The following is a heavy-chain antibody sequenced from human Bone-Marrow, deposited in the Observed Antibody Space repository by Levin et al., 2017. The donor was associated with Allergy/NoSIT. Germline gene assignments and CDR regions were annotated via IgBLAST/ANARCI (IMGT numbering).Heavy chain of an antibody. J-gene: IGHJ3*02. D-gene: IGHD2-15*01. CDR1: GFTFSNAW. CDR2: IKSKTDGGTT. Sequence: GESLKISCAASGFTFSNAWMSWVRQAPGKGLEWVGRIKSKTDGGTTDYAAPVKGRFTISRDDSKNTLYLQMNSLKTEDTAVYYCTTDSQDIVVVVAATGGTHNAFDIWGQGTMVTVSS. V-gene: IGHV3-15*01. CDR3: TTDSQDIVVVVAATGGTHNAFDI.